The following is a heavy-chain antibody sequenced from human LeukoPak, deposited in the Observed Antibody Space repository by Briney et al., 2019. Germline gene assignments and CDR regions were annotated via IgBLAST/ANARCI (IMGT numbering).Heavy chain of an antibody. CDR3: ARVLDGVGATRSFDY. V-gene: IGHV3-74*01. CDR1: GFTFSSYW. J-gene: IGHJ4*02. Sequence: GGSLRLSCAASGFTFSSYWMHWVRQAPGKGLVWVSRINRDGSTTSYADSVKGRFTISRDNAKNTLYLQMNSLRAEDTAVYYCARVLDGVGATRSFDYWGQGTLVTVSS. CDR2: INRDGSTT. D-gene: IGHD1-26*01.